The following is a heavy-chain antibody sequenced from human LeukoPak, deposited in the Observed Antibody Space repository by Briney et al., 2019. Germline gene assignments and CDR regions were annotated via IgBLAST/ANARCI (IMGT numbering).Heavy chain of an antibody. CDR2: INHSGST. Sequence: SETLSLTCAVYGGSFSGYYWSWIRQPPGKGLEWVGEINHSGSTNYNPSLKSRVTISVDTSKNQFSLKLSSVTAADTAVYYCARDALTTVTTGAHYFDYWGQGTLVTVSS. V-gene: IGHV4-34*01. J-gene: IGHJ4*02. D-gene: IGHD4-17*01. CDR3: ARDALTTVTTGAHYFDY. CDR1: GGSFSGYY.